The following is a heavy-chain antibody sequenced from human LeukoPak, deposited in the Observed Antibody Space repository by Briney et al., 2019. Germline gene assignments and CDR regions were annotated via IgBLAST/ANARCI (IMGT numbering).Heavy chain of an antibody. CDR1: GFTFNKYS. D-gene: IGHD3-9*01. V-gene: IGHV3-21*04. CDR2: ISSSSIYI. CDR3: AKEGVYYDILTGYLAFYYYYMDV. Sequence: GGSLRLSYAASGFTFNKYSMNWVRQAPGKGLEWVSSISSSSIYIYYADSVKGRFTISRDNAKNSLYLQMNSLRAEDTAVYYCAKEGVYYDILTGYLAFYYYYMDVWGKGTTVTISS. J-gene: IGHJ6*03.